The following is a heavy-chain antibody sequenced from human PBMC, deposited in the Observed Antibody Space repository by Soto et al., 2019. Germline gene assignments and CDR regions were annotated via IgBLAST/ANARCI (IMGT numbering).Heavy chain of an antibody. V-gene: IGHV3-74*01. D-gene: IGHD5-12*01. CDR3: ARSRDGYNFVGDC. CDR2: INIDGSST. J-gene: IGHJ4*02. CDR1: GFTLSSYW. Sequence: EGQLVESGGGLVQPGGSLRLSCAASGFTLSSYWMHWVRQARGKGLVWVSRINIDGSSTSYEDSVKGRFTIARDNAKNTLYLQVNSLRAEATAVYYCARSRDGYNFVGDCWGQGTLVTVSS.